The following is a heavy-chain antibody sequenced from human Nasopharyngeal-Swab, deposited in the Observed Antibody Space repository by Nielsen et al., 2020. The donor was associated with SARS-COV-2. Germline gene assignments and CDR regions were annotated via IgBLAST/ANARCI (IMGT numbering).Heavy chain of an antibody. J-gene: IGHJ3*02. CDR1: GFTFSSYW. CDR3: ARPGSSGSYDAFDI. V-gene: IGHV3-74*01. Sequence: GESLKISCAASGFTFSSYWMHWVRQAPGEGLVWVSRINSDGSSTRDADSVKGLFTISRDNAKNTLYLQMNSLGAEDTAVYYCARPGSSGSYDAFDIWGQGTMVTVSS. CDR2: INSDGSST. D-gene: IGHD6-19*01.